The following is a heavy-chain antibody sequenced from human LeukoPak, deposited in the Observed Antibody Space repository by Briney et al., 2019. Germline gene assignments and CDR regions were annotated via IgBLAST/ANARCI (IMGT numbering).Heavy chain of an antibody. CDR3: ARLIGSSSSGYYGAFDI. CDR2: IYYSGST. J-gene: IGHJ3*02. V-gene: IGHV4-59*08. D-gene: IGHD3-22*01. CDR1: GGSISSYY. Sequence: SETLSLTCTVSGGSISSYYWSWIRQPPGKGLEWIGYIYYSGSTSYNPSLKSRVAISVDTSKNQFSLKLSSVTAADTAVYYCARLIGSSSSGYYGAFDIWGQGTMVTVSS.